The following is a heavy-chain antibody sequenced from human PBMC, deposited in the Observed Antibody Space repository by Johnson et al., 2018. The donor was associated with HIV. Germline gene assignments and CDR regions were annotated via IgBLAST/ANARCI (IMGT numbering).Heavy chain of an antibody. J-gene: IGHJ3*02. Sequence: EVQLVESGGGVVRPGGSLRLSCAASGFTFDDYGMSWVRQAPGKVLEWVSGITWNGGNTGYADSVKGRFTISRDNAKNSLYLQMNSLRAEDTALYYCAMCYYGSGADAFDIWGQGTMLTVSS. CDR2: ITWNGGNT. CDR1: GFTFDDYG. CDR3: AMCYYGSGADAFDI. V-gene: IGHV3-20*04. D-gene: IGHD3-10*01.